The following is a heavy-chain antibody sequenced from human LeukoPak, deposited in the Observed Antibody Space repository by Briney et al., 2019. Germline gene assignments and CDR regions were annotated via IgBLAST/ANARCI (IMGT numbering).Heavy chain of an antibody. D-gene: IGHD2-15*01. Sequence: GGSLRLSCAASGFTFSSYWMSWVRQASGKGLEWVANIKEDGSEKYYVDSVKGRFTISRDNAKNSLYLQMNSLRAEDTAVYYYASGVVVVAPDTFDIWGQGTMVTVSS. V-gene: IGHV3-7*01. CDR3: ASGVVVVAPDTFDI. J-gene: IGHJ3*02. CDR2: IKEDGSEK. CDR1: GFTFSSYW.